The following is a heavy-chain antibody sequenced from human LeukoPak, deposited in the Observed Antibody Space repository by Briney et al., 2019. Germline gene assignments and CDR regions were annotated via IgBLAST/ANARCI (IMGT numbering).Heavy chain of an antibody. CDR1: GGTFISYA. CDR2: IIPIFGTA. J-gene: IGHJ4*02. CDR3: ARDSLQPTAMVTEADY. D-gene: IGHD5-18*01. V-gene: IGHV1-69*05. Sequence: SVKVSCKASGGTFISYAISWVRQAPGQGGEWVGRIIPIFGTANYAQKFQGRVTITTDETTSTAYMELSSLRSEDTAVYYCARDSLQPTAMVTEADYWGQGTLVTVSS.